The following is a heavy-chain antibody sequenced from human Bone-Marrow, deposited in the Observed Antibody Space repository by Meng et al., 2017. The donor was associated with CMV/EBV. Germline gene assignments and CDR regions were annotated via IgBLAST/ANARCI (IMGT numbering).Heavy chain of an antibody. D-gene: IGHD2-15*01. Sequence: GGSLRLSCAASGFTFSDYHMSWIRQAPGKGLEWVSYISSSCSTIYYADSVKGRFTISRDNAKNSLYLQMNSLRAEDTAVYYCAARIHILRVNTQDLSSGEAFDIWGQGTMVTVSS. CDR1: GFTFSDYH. CDR2: ISSSCSTI. V-gene: IGHV3-11*04. CDR3: AARIHILRVNTQDLSSGEAFDI. J-gene: IGHJ3*02.